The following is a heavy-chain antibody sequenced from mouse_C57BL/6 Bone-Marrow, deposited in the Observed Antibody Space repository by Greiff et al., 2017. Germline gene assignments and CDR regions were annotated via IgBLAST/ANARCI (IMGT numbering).Heavy chain of an antibody. Sequence: VQLQQSVAELVRPGASVKLSCTASGFNIKNTYMHWVKQRPEQGLEWIGRIDPANGNTKYAPKFQGKDTITADTSSNTAYLQLSSLTSEDTAIYYCARKDWRITTVVARYFDVWGTGTTVTVSS. CDR2: IDPANGNT. CDR3: ARKDWRITTVVARYFDV. D-gene: IGHD1-1*01. V-gene: IGHV14-3*01. J-gene: IGHJ1*03. CDR1: GFNIKNTY.